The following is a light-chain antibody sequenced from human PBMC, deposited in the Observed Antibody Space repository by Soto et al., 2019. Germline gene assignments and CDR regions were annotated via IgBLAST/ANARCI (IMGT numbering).Light chain of an antibody. V-gene: IGLV2-14*03. CDR3: SSYASSSPFV. J-gene: IGLJ1*01. CDR2: DVS. Sequence: QAVVTQPASVSGSPGQSITISCTGTSSDVGGYNYVSWYQQLPGKAPKLMIYDVSYRPSGVSNRFSGSKSGNTASLIISGLQADDEADYYCSSYASSSPFVFGTGTKLTVL. CDR1: SSDVGGYNY.